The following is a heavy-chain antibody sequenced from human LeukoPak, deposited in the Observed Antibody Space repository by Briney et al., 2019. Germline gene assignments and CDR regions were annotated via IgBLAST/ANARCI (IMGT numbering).Heavy chain of an antibody. CDR3: AAQIAVAGLDY. V-gene: IGHV3-9*01. J-gene: IGHJ4*02. D-gene: IGHD6-19*01. CDR2: ITWNSGNI. CDR1: GFTFDDYA. Sequence: GGSLRLSCAASGFTFDDYAMHWVRQAPGKGLEWVSGITWNSGNIGYADSVKGRFTISRDNAKNSLYLQMNSLRAEDTAVYYCAAQIAVAGLDYWGQGTLVTVSS.